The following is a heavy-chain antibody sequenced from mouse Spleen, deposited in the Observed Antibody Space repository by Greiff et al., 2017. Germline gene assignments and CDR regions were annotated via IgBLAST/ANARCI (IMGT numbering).Heavy chain of an antibody. CDR3: ANYGSSYNYAMDY. J-gene: IGHJ4*01. Sequence: DVMLVESGGGLVKPGGSLKLSCAASGFTFSDYGMHWVRQAPEKGLEWVAYISSGSSTIYYADTVKGRFTLSRDNAQNTLFLQMTSLRSEDTAMYYCANYGSSYNYAMDYWGQGTSVTVSS. CDR1: GFTFSDYG. V-gene: IGHV5-17*01. D-gene: IGHD1-1*01. CDR2: ISSGSSTI.